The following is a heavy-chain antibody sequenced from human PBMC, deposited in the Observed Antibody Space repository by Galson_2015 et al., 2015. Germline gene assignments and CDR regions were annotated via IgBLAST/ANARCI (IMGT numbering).Heavy chain of an antibody. Sequence: SLRLSCAASGFTFSSSSMNWVRQAPGKGLEWVSYISSGSTTIYYADSVKGRFTISRDIAKNSLYLQMNSLRDEDTAVYYCARDSPHLNWGQGTLVPVSS. V-gene: IGHV3-48*02. CDR3: ARDSPHLN. CDR1: GFTFSSSS. CDR2: ISSGSTTI. J-gene: IGHJ4*02.